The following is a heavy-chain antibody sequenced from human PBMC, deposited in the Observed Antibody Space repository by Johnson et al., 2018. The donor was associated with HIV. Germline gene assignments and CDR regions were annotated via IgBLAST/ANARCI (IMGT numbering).Heavy chain of an antibody. CDR2: IFSGGST. Sequence: VQLVESGGDLVQPGGSLRLSCAASGFTVSSNYMSWVRQAPGKGLEWVSVIFSGGSTHYADSVKGRFTISRDKYKSTLYLQMNSLRAEDTAVYYCARDPLAVAGTPPSGAFDIWGQGTMVTVSS. CDR1: GFTVSSNY. V-gene: IGHV3-66*01. D-gene: IGHD6-19*01. J-gene: IGHJ3*02. CDR3: ARDPLAVAGTPPSGAFDI.